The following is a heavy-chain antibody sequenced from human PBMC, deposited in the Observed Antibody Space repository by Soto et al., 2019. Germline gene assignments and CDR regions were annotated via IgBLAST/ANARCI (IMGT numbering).Heavy chain of an antibody. J-gene: IGHJ4*02. D-gene: IGHD3-10*01. CDR3: ARQVGYYYRSGSYWAKFDY. V-gene: IGHV4-59*08. Sequence: SETLSLTCTVSGGSISSYYWSWIRQPPGKGLEWIGYIYYSGSTNYNPSLKSRVTISVDTSKNQFSLKLSSVTAADTAVYYCARQVGYYYRSGSYWAKFDYWGQGTLVTVSS. CDR2: IYYSGST. CDR1: GGSISSYY.